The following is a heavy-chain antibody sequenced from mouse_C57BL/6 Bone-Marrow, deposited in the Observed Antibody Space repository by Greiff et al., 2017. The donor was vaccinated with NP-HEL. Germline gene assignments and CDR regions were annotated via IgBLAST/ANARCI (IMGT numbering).Heavy chain of an antibody. J-gene: IGHJ2*01. Sequence: EVMLVESGGGLVQPGGSLSLSCAASGFTFTDYYMSWVRQPPGKALEWLGFIRNKANGYTTEYSASVKGRFTISRDNSQSILYLQMNALRAEDSATYYCARYFSRNYFDYWGQGTTLTVSS. CDR2: IRNKANGYTT. CDR1: GFTFTDYY. V-gene: IGHV7-3*01. CDR3: ARYFSRNYFDY.